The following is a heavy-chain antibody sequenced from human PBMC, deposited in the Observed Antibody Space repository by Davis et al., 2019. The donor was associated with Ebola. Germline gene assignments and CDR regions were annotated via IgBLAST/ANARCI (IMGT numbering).Heavy chain of an antibody. V-gene: IGHV2-26*01. Sequence: SGPTLVKPTETLTLTCTVSGFSLSNARMGVSWIRQPPGKALEWLAQIFSNDEKSYSTSLKSRLTISKDTSKSQVVLTMTNMDPVDTATYYCARSSSGYDPPFDYWGQGTLVTVSS. CDR2: IFSNDEK. J-gene: IGHJ4*02. D-gene: IGHD5-12*01. CDR1: GFSLSNARMG. CDR3: ARSSSGYDPPFDY.